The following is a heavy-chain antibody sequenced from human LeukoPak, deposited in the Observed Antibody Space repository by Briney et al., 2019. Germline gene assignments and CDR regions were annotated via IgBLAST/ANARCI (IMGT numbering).Heavy chain of an antibody. CDR1: GFTFSSYA. D-gene: IGHD2-2*01. Sequence: GGSLRLSCAASGFTFSSYAMHWVRQAPGKGLEYVSAISSNGGSTYYANSVKGRFAISRDNSKNTLYLQMGSLRAEDMAVYYCARDQAGGYCSSTSCYSPFHYWGQGTLVTVSS. CDR2: ISSNGGST. J-gene: IGHJ4*02. V-gene: IGHV3-64*01. CDR3: ARDQAGGYCSSTSCYSPFHY.